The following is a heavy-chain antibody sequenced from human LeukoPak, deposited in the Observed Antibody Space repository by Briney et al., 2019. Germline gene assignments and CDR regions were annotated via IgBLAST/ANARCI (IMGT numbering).Heavy chain of an antibody. CDR2: IIPIFGTA. CDR1: GGTFSSYA. D-gene: IGHD6-13*01. V-gene: IGHV1-69*05. J-gene: IGHJ5*02. CDR3: AGYKCSSSRRTVWFDP. Sequence: SVKVSCKASGGTFSSYAISWVRQAPGQGLEWMGGIIPIFGTANYAQKFQGRVTITTDESTSTAYMELSSLRSEDTAVYYCAGYKCSSSRRTVWFDPWGQGTLVTVSS.